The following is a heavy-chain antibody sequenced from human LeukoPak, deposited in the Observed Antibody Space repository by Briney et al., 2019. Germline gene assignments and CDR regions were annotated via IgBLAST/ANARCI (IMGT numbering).Heavy chain of an antibody. CDR2: INTNTGNP. J-gene: IGHJ4*02. V-gene: IGHV7-4-1*02. Sequence: GASVKVSCKASGYTFTSYAMNWLRQAPGQGLEWMGWINTNTGNPTYAQGFTGRFVFSLDTSVSTAYLQISSLKAEDTAVYYCARDRWDKVTMVRGVIGPDYWGQGTLVTVSS. D-gene: IGHD3-10*01. CDR1: GYTFTSYA. CDR3: ARDRWDKVTMVRGVIGPDY.